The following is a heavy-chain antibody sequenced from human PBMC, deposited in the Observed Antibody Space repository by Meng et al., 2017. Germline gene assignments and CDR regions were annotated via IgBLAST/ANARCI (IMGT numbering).Heavy chain of an antibody. Sequence: GESLKISCAASGFTFDDYGMSWVRQAPGKGLEWVSGINWNGGSTGYADSVKGRFTISRDNAKNSLYLQMNSLRAEDTALYYCARAILTGYYYFDYWGQGTRVTVSS. D-gene: IGHD3-9*01. CDR3: ARAILTGYYYFDY. CDR1: GFTFDDYG. V-gene: IGHV3-20*04. J-gene: IGHJ4*02. CDR2: INWNGGST.